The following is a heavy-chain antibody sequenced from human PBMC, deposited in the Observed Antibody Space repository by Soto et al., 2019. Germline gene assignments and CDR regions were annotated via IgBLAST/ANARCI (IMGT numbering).Heavy chain of an antibody. V-gene: IGHV3-48*03. D-gene: IGHD3-22*01. Sequence: QTGGSLRLSCAASGFTFSSYEMNWVRQAPGKGLEWVSYISSSGSTIYYADSVKGRFTISRDNAKNSLYLQMNSLRAEDTAVYYCARLYYYDSSGPYWGQGTLVTVSS. J-gene: IGHJ4*02. CDR2: ISSSGSTI. CDR3: ARLYYYDSSGPY. CDR1: GFTFSSYE.